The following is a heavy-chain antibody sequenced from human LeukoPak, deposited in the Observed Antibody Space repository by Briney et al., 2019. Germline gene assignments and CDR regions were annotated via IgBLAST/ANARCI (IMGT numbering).Heavy chain of an antibody. V-gene: IGHV1-2*02. CDR1: GYTFTSYY. D-gene: IGHD2-15*01. CDR3: ARDLGGKRNRDY. J-gene: IGHJ4*02. Sequence: ASVKVSCKASGYTFTSYYMHWVRQAPGQGLEWMGWINPNSGGTNYAQKFQGRVTMTRDTSISTAYMELSRLRSDDTAVYYCARDLGGKRNRDYWGQGTLVTVSS. CDR2: INPNSGGT.